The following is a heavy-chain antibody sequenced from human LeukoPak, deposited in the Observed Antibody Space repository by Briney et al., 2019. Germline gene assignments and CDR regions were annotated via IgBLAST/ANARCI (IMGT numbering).Heavy chain of an antibody. J-gene: IGHJ5*02. V-gene: IGHV3-74*01. CDR1: GFTFSSYW. CDR2: INTDGSST. CDR3: AREEDCSSTSCYSEDNWFDP. Sequence: GGSLRLSCAASGFTFSSYWMHWVRQAPGKGLVWVSRINTDGSSTSYADSVKGRFTISRDNAKNTLYLQMNSLRAEDTAVYYCAREEDCSSTSCYSEDNWFDPWGQGTLVTVSS. D-gene: IGHD2-2*01.